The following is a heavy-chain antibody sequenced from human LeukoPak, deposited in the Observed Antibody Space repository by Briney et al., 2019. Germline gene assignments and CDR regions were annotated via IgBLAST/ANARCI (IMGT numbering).Heavy chain of an antibody. D-gene: IGHD1-26*01. CDR3: ARDPYSGTYGDTYYYYMDV. Sequence: GGSLRLSCAASGFTFSSYNMNWVRQAPGKGLEWVSYISSSSDTIYYADSVKGRFTISRDNAKNSLYLQMNSLRAEDTAVYYCARDPYSGTYGDTYYYYMDVWGKGTTVTISS. CDR1: GFTFSSYN. V-gene: IGHV3-48*01. J-gene: IGHJ6*03. CDR2: ISSSSDTI.